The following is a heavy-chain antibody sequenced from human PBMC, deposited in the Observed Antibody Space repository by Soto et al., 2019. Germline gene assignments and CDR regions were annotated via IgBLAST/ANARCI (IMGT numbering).Heavy chain of an antibody. CDR1: GGSIGSSSYY. CDR2: LYYTGTT. V-gene: IGHV4-39*01. D-gene: IGHD2-2*01. Sequence: SETLSLTCSVSGGSIGSSSYYFGWIRQPPGKGLEWIGSLYYTGTTYYNSSLKSRVNISADKSQNQFSLRLSSVTAAETAEYNCVAYCSRTYCYDWFDPWGQGTLVIVSS. J-gene: IGHJ5*02. CDR3: VAYCSRTYCYDWFDP.